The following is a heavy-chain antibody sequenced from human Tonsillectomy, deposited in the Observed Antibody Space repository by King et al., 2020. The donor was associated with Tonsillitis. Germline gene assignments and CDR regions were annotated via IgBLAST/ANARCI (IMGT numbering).Heavy chain of an antibody. CDR1: GGSFSGYY. CDR3: AREPRRKGSGSYYKITDAFDI. J-gene: IGHJ3*02. CDR2: INHSGST. Sequence: QVQLQQWGAGLLKPSETLSLTCAVYGGSFSGYYWSWIRQPPGKGLEWIGEINHSGSTNYNPSLKSRVTISVDTSKNQFSLKLSSVTAADTAVYYCAREPRRKGSGSYYKITDAFDIWGQGTMVTVSS. V-gene: IGHV4-34*01. D-gene: IGHD3-10*01.